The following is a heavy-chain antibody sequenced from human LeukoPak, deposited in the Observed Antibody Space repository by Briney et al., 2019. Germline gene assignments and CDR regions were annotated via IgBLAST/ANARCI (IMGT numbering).Heavy chain of an antibody. CDR3: ARRYCSGGSCYFDY. CDR2: IYPGDSDT. J-gene: IGHJ4*02. V-gene: IGHV5-51*01. Sequence: GESLNISCKGSGYSFTSYWIGWVRQMPGKGLEWMGIIYPGDSDTRYSPSFQCQVPISADKPISTAYLQWSSLKASDTAIYYCARRYCSGGSCYFDYWGQGTLVTVSS. CDR1: GYSFTSYW. D-gene: IGHD2-15*01.